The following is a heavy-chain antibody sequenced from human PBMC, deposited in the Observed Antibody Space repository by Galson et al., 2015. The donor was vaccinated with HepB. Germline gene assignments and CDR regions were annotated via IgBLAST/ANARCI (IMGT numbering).Heavy chain of an antibody. CDR2: TYYRARWYS. D-gene: IGHD6-13*01. J-gene: IGHJ6*02. Sequence: CAISGDSVSNNNAAWNWIRQSPSRGLEWLGRTYYRARWYSDYAVSVRSRIIINADTSKNQFSLQLNSVTPEDTAVYYGARVPGTIYYYGMDVWGQGTTVTVSS. CDR1: GDSVSNNNAA. CDR3: ARVPGTIYYYGMDV. V-gene: IGHV6-1*01.